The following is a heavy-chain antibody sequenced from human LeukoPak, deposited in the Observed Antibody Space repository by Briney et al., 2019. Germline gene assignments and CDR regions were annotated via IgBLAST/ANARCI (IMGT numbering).Heavy chain of an antibody. CDR1: GGSFSGYY. D-gene: IGHD3-22*01. Sequence: SETLSLTCAVYGGSFSGYYWSWIRQPPGKGLEWIGEINHSGSTNYSPSLKSRVTISVDTSKNQFSLKLSSVTAADTAVYYCAMYYYDSSGYYYFDYWGQGTLVTVSS. CDR2: INHSGST. V-gene: IGHV4-34*01. CDR3: AMYYYDSSGYYYFDY. J-gene: IGHJ4*02.